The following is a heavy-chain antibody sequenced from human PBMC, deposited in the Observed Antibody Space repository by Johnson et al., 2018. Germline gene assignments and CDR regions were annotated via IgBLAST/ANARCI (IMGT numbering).Heavy chain of an antibody. J-gene: IGHJ1*01. Sequence: VQLVQSGGGLVKPGGSLRLSCAASGFTFSSYSMNWVRQAPGTGLEWVSSISSSSRYIYYADSVKGRFTISRDNAKNSLYLKMKRQRAEDTAVYYCARDNLYDYDSSAYYFGGYFQHWGQGTLVTVSS. D-gene: IGHD3-22*01. CDR3: ARDNLYDYDSSAYYFGGYFQH. CDR2: ISSSSRYI. CDR1: GFTFSSYS. V-gene: IGHV3-21*01.